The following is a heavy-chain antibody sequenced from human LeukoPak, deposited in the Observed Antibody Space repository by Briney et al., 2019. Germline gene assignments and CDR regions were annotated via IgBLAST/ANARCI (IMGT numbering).Heavy chain of an antibody. V-gene: IGHV4-30-4*07. J-gene: IGHJ4*02. D-gene: IGHD3-9*01. CDR2: IYYSGST. Sequence: SQTLSLTCAVSGGSISSGGYSWSWIRQPPGKGLEWIGYIYYSGSTNYNPSLKGRVTISVDTSKNQFSLKLSSVTAADTAVYYCARQSGYDILTGYPVHFDYWGQGTLVTVSS. CDR1: GGSISSGGYS. CDR3: ARQSGYDILTGYPVHFDY.